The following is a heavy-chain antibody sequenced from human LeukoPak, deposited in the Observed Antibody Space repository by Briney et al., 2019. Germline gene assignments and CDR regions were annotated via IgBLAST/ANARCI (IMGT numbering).Heavy chain of an antibody. V-gene: IGHV3-48*04. D-gene: IGHD4-17*01. CDR1: GFTFSSYA. CDR2: ISSSSSTI. Sequence: GGSLRLSCAASGFTFSSYAMSWVRQAPGKGLEWVSYISSSSSTIYYADSVKGRFTISRDNAKNSLYLQMNSLRAEDTAVYYCARDTDDYGDYRGGYWGQGTLVTVSS. CDR3: ARDTDDYGDYRGGY. J-gene: IGHJ4*02.